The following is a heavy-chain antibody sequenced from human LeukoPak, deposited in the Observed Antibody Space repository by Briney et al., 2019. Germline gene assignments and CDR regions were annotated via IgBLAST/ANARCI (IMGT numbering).Heavy chain of an antibody. CDR1: GGSFSSYY. CDR3: ARGPWIQLWLPAGYYCGMDV. D-gene: IGHD5-18*01. CDR2: INHSGST. Sequence: SETLSLTCAVYGGSFSSYYWSWIRQPPGKGLEWIGEINHSGSTNYNPSLKSRVTISVDTSKNQFSLKLSSVTAADTAVYYCARGPWIQLWLPAGYYCGMDVWGQGTTVTVSS. J-gene: IGHJ6*02. V-gene: IGHV4-34*01.